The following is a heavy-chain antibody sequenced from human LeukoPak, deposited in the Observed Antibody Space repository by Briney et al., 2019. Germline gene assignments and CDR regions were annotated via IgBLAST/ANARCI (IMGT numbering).Heavy chain of an antibody. J-gene: IGHJ4*02. V-gene: IGHV3-21*01. D-gene: IGHD6-13*01. CDR2: ITSSSSNI. Sequence: GGSLRLSCAASGFTFSKYNMNWVRQAPGKGLEWVSSITSSSSNIYYADSVKGRFTISRDNAKNSLYLQMNSLRAEDTAVYYCARVDYSSSWYYFDYWGQGALDTVSS. CDR3: ARVDYSSSWYYFDY. CDR1: GFTFSKYN.